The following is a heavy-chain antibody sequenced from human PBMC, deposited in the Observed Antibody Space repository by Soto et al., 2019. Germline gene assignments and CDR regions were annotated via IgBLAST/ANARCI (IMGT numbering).Heavy chain of an antibody. V-gene: IGHV1-69*02. D-gene: IGHD3-10*01. CDR2: INPILSMS. CDR3: ASSYGSGYRAFDY. CDR1: GDTFTFYS. Sequence: QVQLVQSGAEVKKPGSSVRVSCKASGDTFTFYSINWVRQAPGLGLEWMGRINPILSMSNYAQRFQGRVTRPAAKSTSTAYMELSSLKSEATAMYYCASSYGSGYRAFDYWGQGALVTVSS. J-gene: IGHJ4*02.